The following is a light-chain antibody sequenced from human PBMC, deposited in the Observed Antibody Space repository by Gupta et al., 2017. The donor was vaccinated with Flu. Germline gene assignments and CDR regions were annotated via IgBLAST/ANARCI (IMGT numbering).Light chain of an antibody. J-gene: IGKJ4*01. CDR2: DAS. CDR3: QQYDDWPS. CDR1: QSVSSN. V-gene: IGKV3-15*01. Sequence: SPATLSVSPGERATLSCRASQSVSSNLAWYQQKPGQAPRLLIYDASTRATAIPARFSGSGSGTEFTLTISSLQSEDFALYFCQQYDDWPSFGGGTTVGIK.